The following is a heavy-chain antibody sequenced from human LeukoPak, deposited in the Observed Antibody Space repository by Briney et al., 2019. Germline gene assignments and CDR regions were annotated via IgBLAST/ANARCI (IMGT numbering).Heavy chain of an antibody. D-gene: IGHD3-22*01. Sequence: PGGSLRLSCAASGFTFSTYGMSWVRQAPGKGLEWVSGISGSGGKTYYEESVKGRFTISRDNSKNTLYLQMNRLRAEDTAVYYCAKGVIRTYYYDSSGSHWPVFVAFDIWGQGTMVTVSS. CDR1: GFTFSTYG. CDR2: ISGSGGKT. V-gene: IGHV3-23*01. J-gene: IGHJ3*02. CDR3: AKGVIRTYYYDSSGSHWPVFVAFDI.